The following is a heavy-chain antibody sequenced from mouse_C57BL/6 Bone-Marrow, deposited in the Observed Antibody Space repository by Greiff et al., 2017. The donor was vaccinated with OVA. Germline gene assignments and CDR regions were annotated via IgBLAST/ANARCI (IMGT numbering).Heavy chain of an antibody. V-gene: IGHV1-39*01. D-gene: IGHD1-1*01. Sequence: VQLQQSGPELVKPGASVKISCKASGYSFTDYNMNWVKQSTGKSLEWIGVINPNYGTTSNNQKFKGKATLTVDQSSSTAYMQLNSLTSEDSAVYYCAFYYGSSYRDFDVWGTGTTVTVSS. CDR1: GYSFTDYN. CDR2: INPNYGTT. CDR3: AFYYGSSYRDFDV. J-gene: IGHJ1*03.